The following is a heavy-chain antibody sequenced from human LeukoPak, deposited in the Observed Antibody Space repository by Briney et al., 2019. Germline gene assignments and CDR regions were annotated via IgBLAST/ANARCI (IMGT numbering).Heavy chain of an antibody. CDR3: ARHFGAVGAFDY. CDR1: GYSFTSDW. V-gene: IGHV5-10-1*01. D-gene: IGHD1-26*01. CDR2: IDPSDSYT. J-gene: IGHJ4*02. Sequence: ESLKISCKGSGYSFTSDWISWVRQMPGKGLEWMGRIDPSDSYTNYSPSFQGHVTISADKSISTAYLQWSSLKASDTAIYYCARHFGAVGAFDYWGQGSLITVSS.